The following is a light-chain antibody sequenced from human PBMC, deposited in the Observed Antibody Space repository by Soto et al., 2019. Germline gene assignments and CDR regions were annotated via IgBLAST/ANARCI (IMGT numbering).Light chain of an antibody. J-gene: IGLJ2*01. CDR1: SSDIGRYKF. CDR2: EGT. CDR3: SSSTNTNTLVI. Sequence: QSALTQPASVSGSPGQSITISCTGTSSDIGRYKFVSWFQQHPGKAPELLIFEGTNRPSGVSNRFSGSKSGNTASLTISGLQAEDEAIYFCSSSTNTNTLVIFGGGTKVTVL. V-gene: IGLV2-14*01.